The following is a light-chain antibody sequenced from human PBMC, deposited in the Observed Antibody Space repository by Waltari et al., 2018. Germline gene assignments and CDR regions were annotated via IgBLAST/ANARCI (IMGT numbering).Light chain of an antibody. CDR1: QSVSFS. V-gene: IGKV3-11*01. Sequence: ELVLTQSPATLSLSPGDRATLSCRASQSVSFSLSWYQQKAGQAPRLVIYDALDRATGIPARFIGSGSGTDFNLTISRLEPEDFAVYFCLQRKSWPPVTFGGGTRVEIK. CDR3: LQRKSWPPVT. J-gene: IGKJ4*01. CDR2: DAL.